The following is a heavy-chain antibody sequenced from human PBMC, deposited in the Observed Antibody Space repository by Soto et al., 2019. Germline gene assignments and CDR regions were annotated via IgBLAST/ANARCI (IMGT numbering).Heavy chain of an antibody. CDR3: ARDDCSSSSRYRFYDLDY. Sequence: ASVKHFCKASGYTFTSYAISWVRQAPGQGLEWMGWISAYNGDMVYAQKVQDRVTMTTDTSTSTAYMELRSLTSDDTAVYYCARDDCSSSSRYRFYDLDYWGQGTLVTVSS. CDR1: GYTFTSYA. CDR2: ISAYNGDM. J-gene: IGHJ4*02. D-gene: IGHD2-2*01. V-gene: IGHV1-18*01.